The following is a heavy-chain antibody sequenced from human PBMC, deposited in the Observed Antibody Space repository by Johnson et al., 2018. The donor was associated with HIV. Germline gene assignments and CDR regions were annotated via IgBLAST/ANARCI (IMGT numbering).Heavy chain of an antibody. V-gene: IGHV3-33*08. CDR2: IWYNGSKK. CDR1: GFTFSSNA. D-gene: IGHD6-13*01. J-gene: IGHJ3*02. CDR3: ARDPAAAALRAFDI. Sequence: QVQLVESGGGVVQPGRSLRLSCAASGFTFSSNAMHWVRHAPGKGLERVVVIWYNGSKKYYADSVKGRFTISRDNSKNTLYLQMNSLRAEDTAVYYCARDPAAAALRAFDIWGQGTMVTVSS.